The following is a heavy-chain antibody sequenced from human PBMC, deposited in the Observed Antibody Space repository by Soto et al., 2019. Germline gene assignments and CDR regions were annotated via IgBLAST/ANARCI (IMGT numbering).Heavy chain of an antibody. J-gene: IGHJ4*02. Sequence: EVQLLESGGGLVQPGGSLRLSCAASGFTFSSYAMSWVRQAPGKGLEWVSAISGSGGSTYYADSVKGRFTISRDNSKNTLYLQMNSLRAEDTAVYYCAKSQVGSGWYGEGNDYWGQGTLVTVSS. CDR2: ISGSGGST. CDR3: AKSQVGSGWYGEGNDY. V-gene: IGHV3-23*01. D-gene: IGHD6-19*01. CDR1: GFTFSSYA.